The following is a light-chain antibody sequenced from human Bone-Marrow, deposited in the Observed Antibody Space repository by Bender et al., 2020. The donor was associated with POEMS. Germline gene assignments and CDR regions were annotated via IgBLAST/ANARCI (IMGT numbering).Light chain of an antibody. Sequence: QSVLTQPPSASGTPGQSVIISCSGTDSNFGGNNVNWYQHLPGTAPKLLIYGDSNRPSGVPDRFSGSKSGTSASLAITGLQAEDEADYYCQSYDNSLSGSRVFGGGTKLTVL. J-gene: IGLJ2*01. V-gene: IGLV1-40*01. CDR1: DSNFGGNN. CDR3: QSYDNSLSGSRV. CDR2: GDS.